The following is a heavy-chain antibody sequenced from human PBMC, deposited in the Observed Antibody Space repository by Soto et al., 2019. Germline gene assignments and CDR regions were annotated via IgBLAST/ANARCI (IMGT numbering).Heavy chain of an antibody. CDR3: ASAMTTRNWFDP. D-gene: IGHD4-17*01. Sequence: QVQLVQSGAEVKKPGASVKVSCKASGYTFTSYGISWVRQAPGQGLEWMGWISAYNGNTNYAQKLQGRVTMTTDTSTSTAYMELRSMSSDDTAVHYCASAMTTRNWFDPWGLGSLVTDSS. J-gene: IGHJ5*02. CDR1: GYTFTSYG. V-gene: IGHV1-18*01. CDR2: ISAYNGNT.